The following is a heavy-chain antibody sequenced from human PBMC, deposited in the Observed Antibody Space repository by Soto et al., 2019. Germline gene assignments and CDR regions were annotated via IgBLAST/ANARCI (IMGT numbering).Heavy chain of an antibody. CDR1: GFTVSSND. CDR3: ARRPLNCNGAY. J-gene: IGHJ4*02. V-gene: IGHV3-53*01. CDR2: IYSSGST. Sequence: EVQLVESGGDLIQPGGSLRLSCAASGFTVSSNDMSWVRQAPGKGLEWVSLIYSSGSTHYADSVKGRFTISRDNSKNTSHLQIKTLRAEETAIYYRARRPLNCNGAYWGQGPLVTFSS. D-gene: IGHD2-8*01.